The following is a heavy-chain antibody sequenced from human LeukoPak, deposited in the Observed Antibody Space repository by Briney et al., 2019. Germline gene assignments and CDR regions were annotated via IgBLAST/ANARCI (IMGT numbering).Heavy chain of an antibody. Sequence: GGSLRLSCAASGFTVSSNYMSWVRQAPGKGLEWVSVIYSGGSTYYADSVKGRFTISRDNSKNTLYLQMNSLRAEDTAVYYCAKDITRVAYYFDYWGQGTLVTVSS. V-gene: IGHV3-53*01. CDR1: GFTVSSNY. CDR2: IYSGGST. J-gene: IGHJ4*02. CDR3: AKDITRVAYYFDY. D-gene: IGHD5-12*01.